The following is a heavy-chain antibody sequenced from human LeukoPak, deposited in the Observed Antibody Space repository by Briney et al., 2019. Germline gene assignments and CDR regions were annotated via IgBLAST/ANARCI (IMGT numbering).Heavy chain of an antibody. J-gene: IGHJ6*03. CDR3: ARVGHKPGYCSGGSCYLYYYYYYMDV. CDR2: IYYSGST. V-gene: IGHV4-59*11. Sequence: SETLSLTCTVSGGSISSHYWCWIRQPPGKGLEWIGYIYYSGSTNYNPSPKSRVTISVDTSKNQFSLKLSSVTAADTAVYYCARVGHKPGYCSGGSCYLYYYYYYMDVWDKGTTVTVSS. D-gene: IGHD2-15*01. CDR1: GGSISSHY.